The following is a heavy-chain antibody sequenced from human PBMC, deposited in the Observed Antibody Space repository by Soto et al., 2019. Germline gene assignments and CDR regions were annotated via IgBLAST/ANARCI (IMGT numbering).Heavy chain of an antibody. CDR1: GYTFTSYY. CDR3: ARPSGSYQPFDY. Sequence: ASVKVSCKASGYTFTSYYMHWVRQAPGQGLEWMGIINPSGGSTSYAQKFQGRVTITRDASASTAYMELSSLRSEDTAVYYCARPSGSYQPFDYWGQGTLVTVSS. CDR2: INPSGGST. J-gene: IGHJ4*02. D-gene: IGHD1-26*01. V-gene: IGHV1-46*01.